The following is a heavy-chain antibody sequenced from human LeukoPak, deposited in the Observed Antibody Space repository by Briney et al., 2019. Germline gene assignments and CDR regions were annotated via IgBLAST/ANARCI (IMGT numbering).Heavy chain of an antibody. J-gene: IGHJ6*03. Sequence: ASVKVSCKASGGTFSSYAISWVRQAPGQGLEWMGGIIPIFGTANYAQKFQGRVTITTHESTSTAYMELSSLRSEDTAVYYCARTLTVTTYQRYYYYYMDVWGKGTTVTVSS. V-gene: IGHV1-69*05. CDR3: ARTLTVTTYQRYYYYYMDV. D-gene: IGHD4-11*01. CDR1: GGTFSSYA. CDR2: IIPIFGTA.